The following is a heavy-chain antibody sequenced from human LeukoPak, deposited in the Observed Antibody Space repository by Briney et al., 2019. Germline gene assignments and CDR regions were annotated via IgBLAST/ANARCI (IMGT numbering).Heavy chain of an antibody. CDR1: GYTFDENH. CDR2: INPKSGAT. D-gene: IGHD2-8*02. Sequence: ASVKISCKASGYTFDENHIHWVRQAPGQGPEWMGWINPKSGATDSAQQFHGRPTMTRDTSIGTASMDLSGLRVDDTGIYYCARAGDESTGHYDSLHFWGQGTMVTVSS. CDR3: ARAGDESTGHYDSLHF. J-gene: IGHJ3*01. V-gene: IGHV1-2*02.